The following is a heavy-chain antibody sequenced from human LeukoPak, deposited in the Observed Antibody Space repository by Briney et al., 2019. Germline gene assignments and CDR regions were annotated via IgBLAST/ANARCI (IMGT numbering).Heavy chain of an antibody. CDR2: INHSGST. CDR3: AREHDSSGSHFDY. J-gene: IGHJ4*02. CDR1: GVSFSGYY. D-gene: IGHD3-22*01. Sequence: SETLSLTCAVYGVSFSGYYWSWIRQPPGKGREWIGEINHSGSTNYNPSLKSRVTISVDTSKNQFSLKLSSVTAADTAVYYCAREHDSSGSHFDYWGQGTLVTVSS. V-gene: IGHV4-34*01.